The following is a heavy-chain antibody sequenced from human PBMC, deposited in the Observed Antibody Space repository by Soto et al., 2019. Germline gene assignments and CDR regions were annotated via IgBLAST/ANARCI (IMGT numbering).Heavy chain of an antibody. CDR1: GFSLSTSGVG. D-gene: IGHD2-2*01. Sequence: QITLKESGPTLVKPTQTLTLTCTFSGFSLSTSGVGVGWVRQPPGKALERLALVYWDGEKRYSPSLKSRLTITKDTSKNQVVLTMTNVDPVDTATYYCAHRPNCWSTSCFYFDYWGQGILVTVSS. V-gene: IGHV2-5*02. CDR3: AHRPNCWSTSCFYFDY. J-gene: IGHJ4*02. CDR2: VYWDGEK.